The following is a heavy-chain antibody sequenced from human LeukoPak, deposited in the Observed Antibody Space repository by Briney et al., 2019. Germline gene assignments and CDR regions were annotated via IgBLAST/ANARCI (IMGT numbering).Heavy chain of an antibody. CDR3: ARASPVVYDAFDI. V-gene: IGHV1-2*02. CDR2: INPNSGGT. Sequence: GASVPVSCKASGYTFTGYYMHWVRQAPGQGLEWMGWINPNSGGTNYAQKFQGRVTMTRDTSISTAYMELSRLRSDDTAVYYCARASPVVYDAFDIWGQGTMVTVSS. J-gene: IGHJ3*02. D-gene: IGHD3-22*01. CDR1: GYTFTGYY.